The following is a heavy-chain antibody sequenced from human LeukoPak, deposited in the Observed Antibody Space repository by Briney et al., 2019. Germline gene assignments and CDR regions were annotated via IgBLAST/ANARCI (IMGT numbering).Heavy chain of an antibody. CDR2: MNCNNGNT. CDR1: GGTFSSYA. V-gene: IGHV1-8*02. CDR3: ARGRYYHSGVYYSDY. D-gene: IGHD3-22*01. Sequence: GASVKVSCKASGGTFSSYAINWVRQAAGQGLEWMGWMNCNNGNTGYAQKFQGRVTMTRDTSITTAYMELSSLRSEDAAVYYCARGRYYHSGVYYSDYWGQGTLVTVSS. J-gene: IGHJ4*02.